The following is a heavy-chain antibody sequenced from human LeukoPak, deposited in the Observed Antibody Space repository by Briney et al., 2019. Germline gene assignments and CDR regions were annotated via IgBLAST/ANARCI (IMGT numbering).Heavy chain of an antibody. CDR2: ISAQHGQT. CDR3: AGSLGYCTSNVCYLKY. D-gene: IGHD2-8*01. CDR1: GYSENFYG. J-gene: IGHJ4*02. V-gene: IGHV1-18*01. Sequence: HVASVKVSCKTSGYSENFYGITWVRQVAGQVLEWMGWISAQHGQTEYAPNSQDRVTMTTDTYTNTAYMELRSLRSDDTAVYYCAGSLGYCTSNVCYLKYWGQGTLVTVSS.